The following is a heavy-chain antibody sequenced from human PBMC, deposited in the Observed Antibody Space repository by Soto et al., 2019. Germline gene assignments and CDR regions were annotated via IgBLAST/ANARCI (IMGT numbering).Heavy chain of an antibody. CDR1: GFSFSKSW. Sequence: PGGSLRLSCVASGFSFSKSWMSWVRHAPGKGLEWVANIKEDGNRKYYVDSVKGRFTISRDNAKNSLYLQMNSLRAEDTAVYYCARDAFDIWGQGTMVTVSS. CDR2: IKEDGNRK. CDR3: ARDAFDI. J-gene: IGHJ3*02. V-gene: IGHV3-7*01.